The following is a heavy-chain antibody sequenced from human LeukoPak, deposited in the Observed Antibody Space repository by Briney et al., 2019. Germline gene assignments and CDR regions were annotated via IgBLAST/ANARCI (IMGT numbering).Heavy chain of an antibody. Sequence: GGSLTLSCAASGFTFDDYAMHWVRQAPGKGLEWVSGISWNSGSIGYADSVKGRFTISRDNSKNTLYLQMNSLRAEDTAVYYCATPGRSLNDRLASPDAFDIWGQGTMVTVSS. CDR1: GFTFDDYA. D-gene: IGHD1-1*01. V-gene: IGHV3-9*01. J-gene: IGHJ3*02. CDR2: ISWNSGSI. CDR3: ATPGRSLNDRLASPDAFDI.